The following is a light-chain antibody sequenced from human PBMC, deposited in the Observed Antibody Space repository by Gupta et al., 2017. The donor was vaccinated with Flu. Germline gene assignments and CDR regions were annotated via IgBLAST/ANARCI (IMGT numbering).Light chain of an antibody. V-gene: IGLV4-69*01. CDR2: VNYDGSH. CDR1: SGRTMDA. J-gene: IGLJ1*01. Sequence: QLVLTQPPSASASLGASVKLTCTLNSGRTMDAIAWHQHRPERGPRFLMKVNYDGSHMKGDGVPDRFSGSSSGTERYLTISSLQSEDEADDYCQTWVPGILYVCVAGTNV. CDR3: QTWVPGILYV.